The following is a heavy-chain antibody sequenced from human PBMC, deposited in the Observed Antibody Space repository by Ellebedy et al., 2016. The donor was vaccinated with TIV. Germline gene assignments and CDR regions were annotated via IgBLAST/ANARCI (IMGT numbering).Heavy chain of an antibody. J-gene: IGHJ4*02. CDR3: AKHRDGQLLLSGYFDY. CDR1: GFTFDDYT. CDR2: ISWNSGSI. V-gene: IGHV3-9*01. Sequence: GGSLRLXXAASGFTFDDYTMHWVRQAPGKGLEWVSGISWNSGSIGYADSVKGRFTISRDNAKNSLYLQMNSLRAEDTALYYCAKHRDGQLLLSGYFDYWGQGTLVTVSS. D-gene: IGHD2-2*01.